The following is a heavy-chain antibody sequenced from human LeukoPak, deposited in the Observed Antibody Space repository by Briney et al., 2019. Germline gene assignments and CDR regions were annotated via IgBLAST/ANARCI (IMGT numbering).Heavy chain of an antibody. CDR2: ISSSSSYI. CDR1: GFTFSSYS. J-gene: IGHJ4*02. CDR3: ARVTEAPYYFDY. V-gene: IGHV3-21*01. Sequence: GGSLRLSCAASGFTFSSYSMNWVRQAPGKGLEWVSSISSSSSYIYYADSVKGRFTISRDNAKNSLYLQMNSLRAEGTAVYYCARVTEAPYYFDYWGQGTLVTVSS.